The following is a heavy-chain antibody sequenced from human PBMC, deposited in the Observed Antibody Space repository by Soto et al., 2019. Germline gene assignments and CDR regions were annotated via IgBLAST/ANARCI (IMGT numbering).Heavy chain of an antibody. Sequence: EVQLLESGGGLVQPGGSLRLSCAASGFTFSSYAMSWVRQAPGKGLEWVSAISGSGGSTYYADSVKGRFTISRDNSKNTLYPQMNSLRAEDTAVYYCAKLDILTGYSIDYWGQGTLVTVSS. CDR2: ISGSGGST. D-gene: IGHD3-9*01. CDR1: GFTFSSYA. CDR3: AKLDILTGYSIDY. J-gene: IGHJ4*02. V-gene: IGHV3-23*01.